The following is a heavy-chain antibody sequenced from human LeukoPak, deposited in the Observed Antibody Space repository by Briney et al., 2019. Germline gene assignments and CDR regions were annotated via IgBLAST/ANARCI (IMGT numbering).Heavy chain of an antibody. CDR3: ARAKWVGTTDNWFDP. J-gene: IGHJ5*02. Sequence: GGSLRLSCAASGFTFSSYEMNWVRQAPGKGLEWVSSITGSSSYIYYADSLKGRFTISRDNAKNSLYLQMNSLRAEDTAIYYCARAKWVGTTDNWFDPWGQGTLVTVSS. V-gene: IGHV3-21*01. D-gene: IGHD1-1*01. CDR1: GFTFSSYE. CDR2: ITGSSSYI.